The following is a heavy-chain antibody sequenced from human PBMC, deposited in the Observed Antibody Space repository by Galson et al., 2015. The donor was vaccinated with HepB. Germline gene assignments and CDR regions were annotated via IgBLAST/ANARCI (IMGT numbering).Heavy chain of an antibody. D-gene: IGHD3-3*01. Sequence: ETLSLTCTVSGGSISSSSYYWGWIRQPPGKGLEWVSAISGSGGSTYYADSVKGRFTISRDNSKNTLYLQMNSLRAEDTAVYYCARTRTYYDFWSGYSLFDYWGQGTLVTVSS. J-gene: IGHJ4*02. V-gene: IGHV3-23*01. CDR3: ARTRTYYDFWSGYSLFDY. CDR2: ISGSGGST. CDR1: GGSISSSSYY.